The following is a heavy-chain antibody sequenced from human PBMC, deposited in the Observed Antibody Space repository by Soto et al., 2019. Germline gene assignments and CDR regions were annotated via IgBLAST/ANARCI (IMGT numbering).Heavy chain of an antibody. CDR3: ARDTFYYVVNFQH. D-gene: IGHD3-16*01. Sequence: QVQLVESGGGVVQPGRSLRLSCAASGFTFSSYAMHWVRQAPGKGLEWVAVISYDGSNKYYADSVKGRFTISRDNSKNTLYLQMNSLRAEDTAVYYCARDTFYYVVNFQHWGQGTLVTVSS. CDR2: ISYDGSNK. CDR1: GFTFSSYA. J-gene: IGHJ1*01. V-gene: IGHV3-30-3*01.